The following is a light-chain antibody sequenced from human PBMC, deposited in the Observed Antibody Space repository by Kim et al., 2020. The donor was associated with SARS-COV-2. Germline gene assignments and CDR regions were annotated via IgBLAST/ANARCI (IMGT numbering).Light chain of an antibody. J-gene: IGLJ3*02. Sequence: QRVTISCTGSSSNIGAGSDVHWYQQLPGTAPRLLIFGNNNRPSGVPDRFSDSKSGTSASLAITGLQAEDESAYYCQSYDNSLSVWVFGGGTQLTVL. CDR2: GNN. CDR3: QSYDNSLSVWV. V-gene: IGLV1-40*01. CDR1: SSNIGAGSD.